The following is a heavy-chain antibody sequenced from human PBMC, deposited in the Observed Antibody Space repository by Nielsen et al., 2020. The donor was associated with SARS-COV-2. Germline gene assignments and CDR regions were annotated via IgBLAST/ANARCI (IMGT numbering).Heavy chain of an antibody. Sequence: GESLKISCAASGFTFSSYGMHWVRQAPGKGLEWVAVIWYDGSNKYYADSVKGRFTISRDNSKNTLYLQMNSLRAEDTAVYYCARGDSSSWYYYYGMDVWGQGTTVTVSS. CDR2: IWYDGSNK. V-gene: IGHV3-33*08. J-gene: IGHJ6*02. CDR1: GFTFSSYG. D-gene: IGHD6-13*01. CDR3: ARGDSSSWYYYYGMDV.